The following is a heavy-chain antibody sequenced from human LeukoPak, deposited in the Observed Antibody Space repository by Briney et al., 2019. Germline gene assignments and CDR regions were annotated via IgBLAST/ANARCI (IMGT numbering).Heavy chain of an antibody. J-gene: IGHJ6*03. V-gene: IGHV1-2*02. CDR3: ARGLRAFYDYVWGSRDHYYYYMDV. CDR2: INPNSGGT. Sequence: ASVKVSCKASGYTFTGYYMHWVRQAPGQGLEWMGWINPNSGGTNYAQKFQGRVTMTRDTSISTAYMELSRLRSDDTAVYYCARGLRAFYDYVWGSRDHYYYYMDVWGKGTTVTVSS. D-gene: IGHD3-16*01. CDR1: GYTFTGYY.